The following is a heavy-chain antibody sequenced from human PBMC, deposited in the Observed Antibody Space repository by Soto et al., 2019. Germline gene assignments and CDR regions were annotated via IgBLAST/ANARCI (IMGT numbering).Heavy chain of an antibody. CDR1: WFTVSSNY. V-gene: IGHV3-53*01. CDR3: ARDPPATRHGMDV. CDR2: IYSGGST. J-gene: IGHJ6*02. Sequence: VGSLRLSCAASWFTVSSNYMSWVRQAPGKGLEWVSAIYSGGSTYYPDSVRGRFTISRDNSKNTLYLQMKSLRAEDTAVYYCARDPPATRHGMDVWGQGTTVTVSS.